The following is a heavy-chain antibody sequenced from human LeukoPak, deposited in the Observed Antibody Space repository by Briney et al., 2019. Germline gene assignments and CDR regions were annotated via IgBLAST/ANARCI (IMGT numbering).Heavy chain of an antibody. CDR1: GFTFSSYS. V-gene: IGHV3-21*01. J-gene: IGHJ6*03. CDR2: ISSSSSYI. Sequence: GGSLRLSCAASGFTFSSYSMNWVRQAPGKGLEWVSSISSSSSYIYYADSVKGRFTISRDNAKNSLYLQMNSLRDEDTAVYYCARDPYSGSYGDYYYYYMDVWGKGTTVTISS. D-gene: IGHD1-26*01. CDR3: ARDPYSGSYGDYYYYYMDV.